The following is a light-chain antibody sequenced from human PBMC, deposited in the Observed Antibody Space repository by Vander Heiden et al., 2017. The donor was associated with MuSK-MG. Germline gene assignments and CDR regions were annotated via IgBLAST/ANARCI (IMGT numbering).Light chain of an antibody. CDR1: QDVKRW. J-gene: IGKJ2*01. CDR3: QQAYILPYT. Sequence: DTKMTQSPSSVSASVGDRVTITCRASQDVKRWLAWYQQKPGKVPKVLIYEASTLQSGVPSRFSGSGSGTDFTLTISGLQPEDFATYYCQQAYILPYTFGQGTRLEIK. V-gene: IGKV1-12*01. CDR2: EAS.